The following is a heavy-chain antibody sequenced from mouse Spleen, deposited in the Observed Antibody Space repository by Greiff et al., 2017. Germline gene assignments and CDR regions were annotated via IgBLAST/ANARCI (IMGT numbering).Heavy chain of an antibody. CDR1: GYTFTNYW. Sequence: VKLVESGAELVRPGTSVKMSCKASGYTFTNYWIGWAKQRPGHGLEWIGDIYPGGGYTNYNEKFKGKATLTADKSSSTAYMQFSSLTSEDSAIYYCARSEGSYAMDYWGQGTSVTVSS. CDR3: ARSEGSYAMDY. CDR2: IYPGGGYT. J-gene: IGHJ4*01. V-gene: IGHV1-63*01.